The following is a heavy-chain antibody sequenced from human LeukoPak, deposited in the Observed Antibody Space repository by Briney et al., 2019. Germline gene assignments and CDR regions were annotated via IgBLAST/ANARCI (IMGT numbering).Heavy chain of an antibody. CDR2: INPRGGST. Sequence: ASEKVSCKASGYTFTTYYMHWVRRAPGQRPEWMGIINPRGGSTDYAQKFQGRVTMTSDTSTSTVYMELNSLKSEDTAVYFCARVGTAAATADYWGQGTLVTVSS. CDR3: ARVGTAAATADY. CDR1: GYTFTTYY. V-gene: IGHV1-46*01. J-gene: IGHJ4*02. D-gene: IGHD6-25*01.